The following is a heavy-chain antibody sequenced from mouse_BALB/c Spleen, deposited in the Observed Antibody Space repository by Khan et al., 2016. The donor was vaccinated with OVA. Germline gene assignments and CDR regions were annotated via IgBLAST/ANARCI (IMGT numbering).Heavy chain of an antibody. CDR3: ANGNYGWFAY. Sequence: EVELVESGGGLVKPGGSLKLSCVASGFTFSSFVMSWVRQTPEKRLEWVATISSAGTYTYYPDSVKGRFTISRDNAKNTLYLQMNSLRSEDTAMYYCANGNYGWFAYRGQGTLVTVSA. J-gene: IGHJ3*01. CDR1: GFTFSSFV. V-gene: IGHV5-9-1*01. D-gene: IGHD2-1*01. CDR2: ISSAGTYT.